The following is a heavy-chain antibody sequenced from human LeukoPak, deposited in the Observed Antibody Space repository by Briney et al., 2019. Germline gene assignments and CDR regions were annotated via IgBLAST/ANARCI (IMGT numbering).Heavy chain of an antibody. D-gene: IGHD3-22*01. CDR1: GYTFTSYD. Sequence: ASVKVSCKASGYTFTSYDINWVRQATGQGLEWMGWMNPNSGNTGYAQKFQGRVTMTRNTSISTAYMELSSLRSEDTAVYYCARGRHPHYYYDSSGYPPWGQGTMVTVSS. V-gene: IGHV1-8*01. CDR3: ARGRHPHYYYDSSGYPP. CDR2: MNPNSGNT. J-gene: IGHJ3*01.